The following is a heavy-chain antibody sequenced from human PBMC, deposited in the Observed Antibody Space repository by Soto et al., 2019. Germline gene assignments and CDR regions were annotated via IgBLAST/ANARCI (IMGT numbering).Heavy chain of an antibody. J-gene: IGHJ4*02. CDR2: IYYSGST. D-gene: IGHD7-27*01. CDR1: GGSISSGGYY. Sequence: QVQLQESGPGLVKPSQTLSLTCTVSGGSISSGGYYWSWIRQHPGKGLEWIGYIYYSGSTYYNPSLKRXXTXSXXTSKNQFPLKLSSVTAADTAVYYCARATDTGDRDNWGQGTLVTVSS. CDR3: ARATDTGDRDN. V-gene: IGHV4-31*03.